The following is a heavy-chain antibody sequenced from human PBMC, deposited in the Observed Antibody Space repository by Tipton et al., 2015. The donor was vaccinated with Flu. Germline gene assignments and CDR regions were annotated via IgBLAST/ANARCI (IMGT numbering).Heavy chain of an antibody. Sequence: TLSLTCTVSGGSISRYYLSWIRQSPGKGLEWIGYIYYNGDTDYNPSLQSRVAMSVDTSGNQFSLKLDSVTAADSAVYYCARHSSYRGPFDVWGQGTMVTVSS. CDR1: GGSISRYY. V-gene: IGHV4-59*08. CDR2: IYYNGDT. J-gene: IGHJ3*01. D-gene: IGHD4-11*01. CDR3: ARHSSYRGPFDV.